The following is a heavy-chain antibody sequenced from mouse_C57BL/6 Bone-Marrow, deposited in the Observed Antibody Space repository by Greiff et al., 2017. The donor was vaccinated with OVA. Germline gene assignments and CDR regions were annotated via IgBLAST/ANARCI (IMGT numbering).Heavy chain of an antibody. D-gene: IGHD2-5*01. V-gene: IGHV12-3*01. CDR2: ITHSGET. CDR3: AGAPYSNYWYFDV. J-gene: IGHJ1*03. Sequence: VQLQESGPGLVKPSQSLFLTCSITGFPITSGYYWIWIRQSPGKPLEWMGYITHSGETFYNPSLQSPISITRETSKNQFFLQLNSVTTEDTAMYYCAGAPYSNYWYFDVWGTGTTVTVSS. CDR1: GFPITSGYY.